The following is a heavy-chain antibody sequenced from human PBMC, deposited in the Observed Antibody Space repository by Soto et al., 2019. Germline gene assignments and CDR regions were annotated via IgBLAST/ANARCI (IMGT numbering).Heavy chain of an antibody. CDR1: GGSISSYY. Sequence: PSETLSLTCTVSGGSISSYYWSWIRQPPGKGLEWIGYIYYSGSTNYNPSLKSRVTISVDTSKNQFSLKLSSVTAADTAVYYCARDRTIFGLGWYYGMDVWGQGTTVTVSS. V-gene: IGHV4-59*12. CDR2: IYYSGST. J-gene: IGHJ6*02. CDR3: ARDRTIFGLGWYYGMDV. D-gene: IGHD3-3*01.